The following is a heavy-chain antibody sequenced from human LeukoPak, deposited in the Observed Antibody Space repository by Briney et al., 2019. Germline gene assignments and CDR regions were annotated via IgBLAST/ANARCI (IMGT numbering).Heavy chain of an antibody. CDR2: ISYDGSNK. Sequence: GRSLRLSCAASGFTFSSYAMHWVRQAPGKGLEWVAVISYDGSNKYYADSVKGRFTISRDNSKNTLYLQMNSLRAEDTAVYYCAKGFDGYYGFDIRGQGTMVTVSS. J-gene: IGHJ3*02. V-gene: IGHV3-30-3*01. D-gene: IGHD5-24*01. CDR3: AKGFDGYYGFDI. CDR1: GFTFSSYA.